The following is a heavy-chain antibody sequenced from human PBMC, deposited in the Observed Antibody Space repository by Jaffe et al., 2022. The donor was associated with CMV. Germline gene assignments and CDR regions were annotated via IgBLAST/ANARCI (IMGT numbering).Heavy chain of an antibody. Sequence: EVQLVESGGGLVQPGRSLRLSCTTSGFTFGAHIMNWVRQAPGKGLEWVGFIRSKPSGGATEYAASVKGRFTISRDDSKSIAYLQMNSLKTEDTAVYYCTRDNEEWGIGTTVTVSS. CDR2: IRSKPSGGAT. D-gene: IGHD1-1*01. CDR1: GFTFGAHI. J-gene: IGHJ6*04. V-gene: IGHV3-49*04. CDR3: TRDNEE.